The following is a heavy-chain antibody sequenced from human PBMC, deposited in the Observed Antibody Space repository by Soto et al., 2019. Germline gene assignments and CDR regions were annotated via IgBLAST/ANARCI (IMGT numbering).Heavy chain of an antibody. CDR1: GYTFTSYG. Sequence: QVQLVQSGAEVKKPGASVKVSCKASGYTFTSYGISWVRQAPGQGLEWMGWISAYNGNTNYAQKLQGRVTMTTDTSTSTAYMELRSLRSDDTAVYYCARLRNSDFWSGYPPSYYFDYWGQGTLVTVSS. D-gene: IGHD3-3*01. J-gene: IGHJ4*02. CDR2: ISAYNGNT. CDR3: ARLRNSDFWSGYPPSYYFDY. V-gene: IGHV1-18*01.